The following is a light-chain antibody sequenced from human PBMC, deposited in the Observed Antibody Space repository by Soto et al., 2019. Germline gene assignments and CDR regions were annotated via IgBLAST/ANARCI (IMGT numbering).Light chain of an antibody. CDR1: QSVLYNSNNKNY. J-gene: IGKJ1*01. CDR2: WAS. V-gene: IGKV4-1*01. Sequence: DIVMTQSPDSLAVSLGERATMNCKSSQSVLYNSNNKNYLAWYQQKPGQHPKLLIYWASTRESGVPDRFSGSGSGTDFTLTITSLQAEDVAVYYCQQYFSTPRTFGQGTKVEIK. CDR3: QQYFSTPRT.